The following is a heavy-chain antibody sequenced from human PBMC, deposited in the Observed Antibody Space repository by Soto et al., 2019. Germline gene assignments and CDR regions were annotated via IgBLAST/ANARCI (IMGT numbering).Heavy chain of an antibody. CDR3: ARGPPIYCSSTNCYSKAFDI. CDR2: IFYSGST. D-gene: IGHD2-2*01. V-gene: IGHV4-59*02. CDR1: GGSVSNYY. J-gene: IGHJ3*02. Sequence: QVQLQESGPGLVKPSETLSLTCTVSGGSVSNYYYSWIRQPPGKGLEWIGYIFYSGSTNYNPSLKSRVTISVDTSKNQFSLKLSSVTAADTAVYFCARGPPIYCSSTNCYSKAFDIWGQGTMVTVSS.